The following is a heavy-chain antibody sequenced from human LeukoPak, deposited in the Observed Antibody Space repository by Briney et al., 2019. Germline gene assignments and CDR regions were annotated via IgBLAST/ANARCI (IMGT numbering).Heavy chain of an antibody. Sequence: GASVKVSCKASGGTFSSYAISWVRQAPRQGLEWMGRIIPILGIANYAQKFQGRVTITADKSTSTAYMELSSLRSEDTAVYYCARVPGVGYSSGWYRNWFDPWGQGTLVTVSS. J-gene: IGHJ5*02. CDR1: GGTFSSYA. CDR3: ARVPGVGYSSGWYRNWFDP. V-gene: IGHV1-69*04. CDR2: IIPILGIA. D-gene: IGHD6-19*01.